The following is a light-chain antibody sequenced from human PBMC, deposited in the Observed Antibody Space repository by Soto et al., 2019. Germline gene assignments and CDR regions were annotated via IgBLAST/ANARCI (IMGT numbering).Light chain of an antibody. CDR3: QLYGSSPLT. Sequence: EIVLTQSPGTLSLSPGERATLSCRASQSVSSSYLAWYQQKPGQAPRLLIYGASSRATGIPDRFSGSGSGTDFTLTISRLEPEDFAVSYCQLYGSSPLTFGGGTKV. J-gene: IGKJ4*01. CDR1: QSVSSSY. V-gene: IGKV3-20*01. CDR2: GAS.